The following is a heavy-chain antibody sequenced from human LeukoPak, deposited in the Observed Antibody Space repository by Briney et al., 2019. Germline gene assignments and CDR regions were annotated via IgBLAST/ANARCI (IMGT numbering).Heavy chain of an antibody. V-gene: IGHV1-8*03. D-gene: IGHD3-10*01. CDR1: GYTFTSHD. CDR3: ARGQYYYGSGSGDYFDY. Sequence: GASVKVSCKASGYTFTSHDINWVRQATGQGLEWMGWMNPNSGNTGYAQKFQGRVTITRNTSISTAYMELSSLRSEDTAVYYCARGQYYYGSGSGDYFDYWGQGTLVTVSS. J-gene: IGHJ4*02. CDR2: MNPNSGNT.